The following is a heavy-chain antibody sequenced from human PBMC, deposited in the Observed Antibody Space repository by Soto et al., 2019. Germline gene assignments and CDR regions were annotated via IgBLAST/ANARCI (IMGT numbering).Heavy chain of an antibody. Sequence: PGGSLRLSCAASGFSFSSYWMSWVRQAPGKGLEWVANIKQDGSEKYYVDSVKGRFTISRDNAKNSLYLQMNSLRAEDTAVYYCARKERYCSGGSCYPHLDYWGQGTLVTVSS. CDR1: GFSFSSYW. V-gene: IGHV3-7*01. D-gene: IGHD2-15*01. CDR3: ARKERYCSGGSCYPHLDY. J-gene: IGHJ4*02. CDR2: IKQDGSEK.